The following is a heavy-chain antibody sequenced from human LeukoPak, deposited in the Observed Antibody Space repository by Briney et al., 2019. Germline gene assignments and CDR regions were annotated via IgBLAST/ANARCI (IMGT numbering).Heavy chain of an antibody. Sequence: SETLSLTCAVSDYSISSGDYWGWIRQPPGKGLEWIGSVYYSGSTHYSPSLKSRVTISVDTSKNQFSLKLRSVTAADTALYCCARNDSSGYFDYWGQGTLVTVSS. CDR3: ARNDSSGYFDY. CDR1: DYSISSGDY. J-gene: IGHJ4*02. D-gene: IGHD3-22*01. V-gene: IGHV4-38-2*01. CDR2: VYYSGST.